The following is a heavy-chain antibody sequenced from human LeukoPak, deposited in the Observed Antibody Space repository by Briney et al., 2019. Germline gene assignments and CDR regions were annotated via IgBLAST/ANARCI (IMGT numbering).Heavy chain of an antibody. CDR3: AREGRMVRGVIPYFDY. J-gene: IGHJ4*02. D-gene: IGHD3-10*01. CDR1: GGSISSGGYY. CDR2: IYYSGST. V-gene: IGHV4-31*03. Sequence: SETLSLTCTVSGGSISSGGYYWSWIRQHPGKGLERIGYIYYSGSTYYNPSLKSRVTISVDTSKNQFSLKLSSVTAADTAVYYCAREGRMVRGVIPYFDYWGQGTLVTVSS.